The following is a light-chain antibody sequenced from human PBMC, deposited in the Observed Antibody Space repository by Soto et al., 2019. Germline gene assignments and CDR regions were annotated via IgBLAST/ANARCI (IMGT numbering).Light chain of an antibody. CDR3: QQYGSSEII. Sequence: ETMISQSPGTVSLSQRTGATLIRGVRQGLTNPYMAWYQQKPGQAPRLLIYDISSRATGIPDRFSGSVSGTDFTLTITRLEPEDFAVFYCQQYGSSEIIFCQGTRLEIK. V-gene: IGKV3-20*01. CDR1: QGLTNPY. CDR2: DIS. J-gene: IGKJ5*01.